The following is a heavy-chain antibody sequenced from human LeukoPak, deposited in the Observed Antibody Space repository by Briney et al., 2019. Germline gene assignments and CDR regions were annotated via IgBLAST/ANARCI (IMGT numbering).Heavy chain of an antibody. J-gene: IGHJ5*02. CDR1: VGTFISYA. CDR2: IRPSGGST. Sequence: ASVKVSCKASVGTFISYAISWVRHAPGQGPEWMGVIRPSGGSTTYAQKFQGRVTLTRDMSTSTDYLELSSLRSEDTAVYYCARDNSVRDEAWWFNPWGQGTLVTVSS. V-gene: IGHV1-46*01. D-gene: IGHD5-24*01. CDR3: ARDNSVRDEAWWFNP.